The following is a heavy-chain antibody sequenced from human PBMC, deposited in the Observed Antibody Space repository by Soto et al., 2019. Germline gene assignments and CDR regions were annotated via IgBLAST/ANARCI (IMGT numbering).Heavy chain of an antibody. V-gene: IGHV4-39*01. J-gene: IGHJ6*02. CDR2: IYYSGYT. CDR1: GVSISSSSYY. Sequence: SETLSLTGTVAGVSISSSSYYWGWIRQPPGKGLEWIGSIYYSGYTYYNPSLKSRVTISVDTSKNQFSLKLSSVTAADTAVYYCARHNGPLYVGYYYDMDVWGQGTTVT. CDR3: ARHNGPLYVGYYYDMDV. D-gene: IGHD3-16*01.